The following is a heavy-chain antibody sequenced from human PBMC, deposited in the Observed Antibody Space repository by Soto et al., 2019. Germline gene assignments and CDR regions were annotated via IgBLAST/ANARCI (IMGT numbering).Heavy chain of an antibody. CDR1: GGSISNYY. J-gene: IGHJ5*02. Sequence: QVQLQESGPGLVKPSETLSLTCTVSGGSISNYYWTWIRQPPGKGLEWIGYIWYSGTTNYNPSLKSGETQSVHTSKTRFSRKLTAVTAADTAVYYCPRLPWADYGGAFGPWGQGTLVTVSS. D-gene: IGHD4-17*01. CDR3: PRLPWADYGGAFGP. CDR2: IWYSGTT. V-gene: IGHV4-59*01.